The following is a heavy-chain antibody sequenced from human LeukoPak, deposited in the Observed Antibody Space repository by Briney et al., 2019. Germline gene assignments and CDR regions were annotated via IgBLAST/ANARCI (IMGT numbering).Heavy chain of an antibody. V-gene: IGHV3-23*01. Sequence: GGSMRPSCAASGFTVSSNYMSWVRQAPGKGLEWVSTISGSGRGTYSADSVKGRFTISRDDSKNTLYLQMNSLRAEDTAVYYCAKDLGRYRNNYFDYWGQRTLVTVSS. D-gene: IGHD1-26*01. CDR3: AKDLGRYRNNYFDY. CDR2: ISGSGRGT. CDR1: GFTVSSNY. J-gene: IGHJ4*02.